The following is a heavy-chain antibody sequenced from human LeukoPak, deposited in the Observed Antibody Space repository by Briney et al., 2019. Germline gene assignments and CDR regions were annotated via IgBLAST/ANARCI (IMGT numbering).Heavy chain of an antibody. J-gene: IGHJ4*02. Sequence: SETLSLTCAVYGGSFSGYYWSWIRQPPGKGLEWIGEINHSGSTNYNPSLKSRVTISVDTSKNQFSLKLSSVTAADTAVYYCARVFSLTGYSSSWYKPYYFDYWGREPWSPSPQ. CDR2: INHSGST. D-gene: IGHD6-13*01. V-gene: IGHV4-34*01. CDR3: ARVFSLTGYSSSWYKPYYFDY. CDR1: GGSFSGYY.